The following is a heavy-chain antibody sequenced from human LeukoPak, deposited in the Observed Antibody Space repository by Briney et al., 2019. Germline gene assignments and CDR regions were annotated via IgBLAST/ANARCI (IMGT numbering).Heavy chain of an antibody. Sequence: SSETLSLTCTVSGGSISSSSYYWGWIRQPPGKGLEWIGSIYYSGSTYYNPSLKSRVTISVDTSKNQFSLKLSSVTAADTAVYYCARVLTNWFDPWGQGTLVTVSS. CDR1: GGSISSSSYY. V-gene: IGHV4-39*07. CDR2: IYYSGST. J-gene: IGHJ5*02. CDR3: ARVLTNWFDP.